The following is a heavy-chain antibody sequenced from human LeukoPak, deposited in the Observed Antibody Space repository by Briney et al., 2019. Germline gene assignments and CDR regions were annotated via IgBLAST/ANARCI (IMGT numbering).Heavy chain of an antibody. Sequence: GGSLRLSCAASGFTFSNAWMSWVRQAPGKGLEWVGRIKSKTDGGTTDYAAPVKGRFTISRDDSKNTLYLQMNSLRAEDTAVYYCAKDPRPEVTTVTWFDPWGQGTLVTVSS. CDR3: AKDPRPEVTTVTWFDP. J-gene: IGHJ5*02. CDR2: IKSKTDGGTT. CDR1: GFTFSNAW. V-gene: IGHV3-15*01. D-gene: IGHD4-17*01.